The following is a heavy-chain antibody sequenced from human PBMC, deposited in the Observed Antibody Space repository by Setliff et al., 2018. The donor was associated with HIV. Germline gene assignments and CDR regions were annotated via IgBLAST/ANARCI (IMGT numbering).Heavy chain of an antibody. CDR2: RSYDGSNK. J-gene: IGHJ4*02. CDR1: GFTFSSYE. Sequence: GGSLRLSCAASGFTFSSYEMNWVRQSPGKGLEWVAVRSYDGSNKYYADSVKGRFTISRDNTRSSLYLQMNSLRAEDTALYYCAKGDSFVYSYVYPDYWGQGTLVTVSS. D-gene: IGHD3-22*01. V-gene: IGHV3-30*04. CDR3: AKGDSFVYSYVYPDY.